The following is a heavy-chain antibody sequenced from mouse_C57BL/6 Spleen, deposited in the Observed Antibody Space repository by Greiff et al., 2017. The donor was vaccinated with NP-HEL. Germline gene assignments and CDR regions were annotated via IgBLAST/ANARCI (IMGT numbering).Heavy chain of an antibody. V-gene: IGHV1-81*01. CDR2: IYPRSGNT. J-gene: IGHJ2*01. D-gene: IGHD2-5*01. CDR3: ATRGTIVTTYYLDY. CDR1: GYTFTSYG. Sequence: VQLQQSGAELARPGASVKLSCKASGYTFTSYGISWVKQRTGQGLEWIGEIYPRSGNTYYNEKFKGKATLTADKSYSTAYMELRSLTSEDSAVYFCATRGTIVTTYYLDYWGQGTTLTVSS.